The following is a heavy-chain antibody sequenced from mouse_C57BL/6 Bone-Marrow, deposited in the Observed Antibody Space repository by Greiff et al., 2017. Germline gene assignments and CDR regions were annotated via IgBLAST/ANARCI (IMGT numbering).Heavy chain of an antibody. Sequence: QVQLQQSGPGLVQPSQSLSITCTVSGFSLTCYGVHWVRQSPGKGLEWLGVIWSGGSTDYNAAFISRLSISKDNSKSQVFFKMNSLQADDTAIYYCARGDSSGSWFAYWGQGTLVTVSA. CDR1: GFSLTCYG. CDR3: ARGDSSGSWFAY. D-gene: IGHD3-2*02. CDR2: IWSGGST. V-gene: IGHV2-2*01. J-gene: IGHJ3*01.